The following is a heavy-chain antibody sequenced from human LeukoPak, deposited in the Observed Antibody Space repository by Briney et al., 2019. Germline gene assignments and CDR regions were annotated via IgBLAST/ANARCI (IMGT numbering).Heavy chain of an antibody. CDR2: IGGSGTRT. Sequence: GGSLRLSCAASGFTFSTYGMSWVRQAPGKGLEWVSGIGGSGTRTYYADSVKGRFTISRDNSKNTLYLQMNSLRDEDTAVYYCAKDSGWILFDDWGQGTLVTVSS. V-gene: IGHV3-23*01. CDR1: GFTFSTYG. CDR3: AKDSGWILFDD. J-gene: IGHJ4*02. D-gene: IGHD2-2*03.